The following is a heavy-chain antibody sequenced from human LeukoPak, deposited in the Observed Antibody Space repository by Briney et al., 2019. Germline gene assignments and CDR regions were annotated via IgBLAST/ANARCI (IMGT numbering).Heavy chain of an antibody. Sequence: SETLSLTCTVSGGSISSFYWLWIRQPPGKGLEWIGYIHYSGSTDYNPSLKSRVTMSVDTSKNQFSLNLNSVTAADTAVYYCARGPHTGVNYYDSSGYYYWGQGTLVTVSS. V-gene: IGHV4-59*01. CDR2: IHYSGST. D-gene: IGHD3-22*01. CDR3: ARGPHTGVNYYDSSGYYY. CDR1: GGSISSFY. J-gene: IGHJ4*02.